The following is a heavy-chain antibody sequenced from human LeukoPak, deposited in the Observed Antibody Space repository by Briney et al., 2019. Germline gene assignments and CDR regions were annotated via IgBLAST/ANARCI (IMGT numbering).Heavy chain of an antibody. CDR3: ARDSGWYYFDY. CDR1: GGSISSSSYY. D-gene: IGHD6-19*01. J-gene: IGHJ4*02. CDR2: IYYSGST. V-gene: IGHV4-39*07. Sequence: SETLSLTCTVSGGSISSSSYYWGWIRQPPGNGLEWIGSIYYSGSTYYNPSLKSRVTIPVDTSKNQFSLKLSSVTAADTAVYYCARDSGWYYFDYWGQGTLVTVSS.